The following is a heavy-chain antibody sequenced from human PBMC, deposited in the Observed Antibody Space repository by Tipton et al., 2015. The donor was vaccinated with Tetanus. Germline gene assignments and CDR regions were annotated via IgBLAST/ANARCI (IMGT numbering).Heavy chain of an antibody. CDR1: GFTFNDFA. CDR2: VRGAGGSK. CDR3: ARIRTGHYTDFDC. Sequence: SLRLSCVGSGFTFNDFAIHWVRQVSGKGLEWVSAVRGAGGSKVYADSVKGRFTISRDNAKNSLYLQINSLRAEDTAVYYCARIRTGHYTDFDCWGLGTLVTVSS. J-gene: IGHJ4*02. D-gene: IGHD4-11*01. V-gene: IGHV3-9*01.